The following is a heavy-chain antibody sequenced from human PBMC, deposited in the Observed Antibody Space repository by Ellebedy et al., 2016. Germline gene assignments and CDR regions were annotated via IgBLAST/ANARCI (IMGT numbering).Heavy chain of an antibody. D-gene: IGHD4-17*01. J-gene: IGHJ6*03. CDR2: IYYSGST. CDR3: ARVRPHDYGDPYYMDV. Sequence: SETLSLTXTVSGGSISSGGYYWSWIRQHPGKGLEWIGYIYYSGSTYYNPSLKSRVIISVDTSKNQFSLKLSSVTAADTAVYYCARVRPHDYGDPYYMDVWGKGTTVTVSS. V-gene: IGHV4-31*03. CDR1: GGSISSGGYY.